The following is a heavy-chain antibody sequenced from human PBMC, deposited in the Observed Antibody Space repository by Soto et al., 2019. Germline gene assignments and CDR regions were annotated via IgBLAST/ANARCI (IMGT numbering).Heavy chain of an antibody. CDR2: IYPGDSYT. CDR3: ARPYYDSSGILGY. V-gene: IGHV5-51*01. Sequence: LGESLKIYCKGSGYSFTSHWIGWVRQMPGKGLEWVGIIYPGDSYTRYSPSFQDQVTISPDKSISAVYLQWSSLKAWDTAMYYCARPYYDSSGILGYWGQGTLVTVSS. CDR1: GYSFTSHW. D-gene: IGHD3-22*01. J-gene: IGHJ4*02.